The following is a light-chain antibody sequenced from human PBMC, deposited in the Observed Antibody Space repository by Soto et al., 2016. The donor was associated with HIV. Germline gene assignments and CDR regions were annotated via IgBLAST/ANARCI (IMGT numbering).Light chain of an antibody. CDR2: AAS. V-gene: IGKV1-39*01. J-gene: IGKJ2*01. Sequence: DIQMTQSPSSLSASVGDRVTITCRASQSISSYLNWYQQKPGKAPKLLIYAASSLQSGVPSRFSGSGSGTDFTLTISSLQPEDFATYYCQQSYSTPYTFGQGTKLDDQT. CDR3: QQSYSTPYT. CDR1: QSISSY.